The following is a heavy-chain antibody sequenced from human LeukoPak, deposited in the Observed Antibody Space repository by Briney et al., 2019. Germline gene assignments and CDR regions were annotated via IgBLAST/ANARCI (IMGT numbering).Heavy chain of an antibody. J-gene: IGHJ3*02. CDR3: ARGGTFDTFAI. D-gene: IGHD2-15*01. V-gene: IGHV4-39*01. CDR1: GGSISSYY. CDR2: FYYSGST. Sequence: PSETLSLTCTVSGGSISSYYWGWIRQPPGKGLEWIQTFYYSGSTYYDPSLKSRDTISVDTSKNQFSLKLSSVTAADTAVYYCARGGTFDTFAIWGQGTMVTVSS.